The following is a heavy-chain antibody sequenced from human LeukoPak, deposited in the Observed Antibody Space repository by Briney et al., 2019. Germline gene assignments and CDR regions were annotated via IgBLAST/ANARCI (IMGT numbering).Heavy chain of an antibody. Sequence: PSETLSLTCTVSGGSISSYYWSWIRQHPGKGLEWIGYIYYSGSTNYNPSLKSRVTISVDTSKNQFSLKLSSVTAADTAVYYCAREVYHYDSSGYYIDYWGQGTLVTVSS. V-gene: IGHV4-59*01. J-gene: IGHJ4*02. CDR3: AREVYHYDSSGYYIDY. CDR2: IYYSGST. CDR1: GGSISSYY. D-gene: IGHD3-22*01.